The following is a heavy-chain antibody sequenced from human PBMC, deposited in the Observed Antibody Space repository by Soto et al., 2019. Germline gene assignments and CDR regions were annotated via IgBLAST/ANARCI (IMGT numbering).Heavy chain of an antibody. J-gene: IGHJ6*02. CDR3: AKDHGMDV. Sequence: EVQVLESGGGLAQPGGSLRLSCVASGFTFSDYAMAWVRQSPGKGLEWVSSISGSGRSTYYADSVKGRFTISRDNSKNTVFLQMNSLRAEDTAVYYCAKDHGMDVWGQGATVTVSS. V-gene: IGHV3-23*01. CDR2: ISGSGRST. CDR1: GFTFSDYA.